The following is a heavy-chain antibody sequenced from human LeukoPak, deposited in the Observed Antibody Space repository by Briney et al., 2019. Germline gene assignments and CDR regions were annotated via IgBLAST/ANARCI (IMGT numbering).Heavy chain of an antibody. Sequence: SQTLSLTCAISGDSVSSNSASWNWIRQSPSRGLEWLGRTYYRSKWNTDYAVSVKGRITINPDTSKNQFSLYLNSVTPEDTAVYYCARDPDSSYEWGPFDPWGQGTLVSVSS. CDR2: TYYRSKWNT. D-gene: IGHD1-26*01. J-gene: IGHJ5*02. CDR1: GDSVSSNSAS. CDR3: ARDPDSSYEWGPFDP. V-gene: IGHV6-1*01.